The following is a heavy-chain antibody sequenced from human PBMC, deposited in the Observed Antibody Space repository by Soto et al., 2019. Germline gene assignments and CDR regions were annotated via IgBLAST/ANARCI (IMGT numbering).Heavy chain of an antibody. Sequence: QVQLVQSGAELKKPGASVKVSCKASGYTFSNYDMNWVRQATGQGPEWIGWVNPNNGDTGYAQKFQGRVTLTTDIYTTTAYMELNSLLSEDTAIYYYAKVSRKGSAIDFDYWGQGTLITVSS. CDR1: GYTFSNYD. V-gene: IGHV1-8*01. CDR2: VNPNNGDT. J-gene: IGHJ4*02. CDR3: AKVSRKGSAIDFDY. D-gene: IGHD3-10*01.